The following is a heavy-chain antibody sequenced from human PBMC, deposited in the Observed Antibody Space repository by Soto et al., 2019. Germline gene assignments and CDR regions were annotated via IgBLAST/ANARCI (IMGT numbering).Heavy chain of an antibody. V-gene: IGHV1-3*01. Sequence: QVQLVQSGAEVKKPGASVKVSCKASGYTFTSYAIHWVRQAPGQRLEWMGWINAGNGNTKYSQNFQGRVTITRDTSASTADMELSSLRSEDTAIYYCARDCMATVTTAYYYYYYMDVWGKGTTVTVSS. J-gene: IGHJ6*03. D-gene: IGHD4-17*01. CDR3: ARDCMATVTTAYYYYYYMDV. CDR2: INAGNGNT. CDR1: GYTFTSYA.